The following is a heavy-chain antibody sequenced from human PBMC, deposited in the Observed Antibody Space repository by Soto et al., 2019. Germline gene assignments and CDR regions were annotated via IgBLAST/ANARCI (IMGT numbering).Heavy chain of an antibody. J-gene: IGHJ6*03. D-gene: IGHD2-21*02. V-gene: IGHV1-69*02. Sequence: QVQLVHSGAEVKKPGSSVKVSCKASGGTFSSYTISWVRQAPGQGLEWMGRIIPILGIANYAQKFQGRVTITADKSTSTAYMELSSLRSEDTAVYYCARGPVTGYYYYYYMDVWGKGTTVTVSS. CDR2: IIPILGIA. CDR3: ARGPVTGYYYYYYMDV. CDR1: GGTFSSYT.